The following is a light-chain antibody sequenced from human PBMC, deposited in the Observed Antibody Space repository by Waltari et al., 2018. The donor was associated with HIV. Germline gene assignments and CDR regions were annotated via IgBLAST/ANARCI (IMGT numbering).Light chain of an antibody. CDR3: CSYAGTYTYV. CDR1: SSDIGYFDY. V-gene: IGLV2-11*01. CDR2: EVS. Sequence: QSALTQPRSVSGSPGQSVTISCTGTSSDIGYFDYVSWYHPYPGKAPKVVLYEVSQRPSGVPDRFTASKSGITASLTISGLQDEDEADYYCCSYAGTYTYVFGTGTTVTVL. J-gene: IGLJ1*01.